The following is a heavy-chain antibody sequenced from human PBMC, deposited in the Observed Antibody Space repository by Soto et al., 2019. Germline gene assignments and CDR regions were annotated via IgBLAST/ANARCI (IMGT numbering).Heavy chain of an antibody. D-gene: IGHD4-17*01. J-gene: IGHJ4*02. CDR2: ITDNGGST. CDR3: AKERATTTAFDY. V-gene: IGHV3-23*01. Sequence: GSLRLSCAASGFTFSRDGMSWVRQAPGKGLEWVSLITDNGGSTYYADSVKGRFTISRDNTKNTLFPQMNSLRAEDTAVYYCAKERATTTAFDYWGQGALVTVSS. CDR1: GFTFSRDG.